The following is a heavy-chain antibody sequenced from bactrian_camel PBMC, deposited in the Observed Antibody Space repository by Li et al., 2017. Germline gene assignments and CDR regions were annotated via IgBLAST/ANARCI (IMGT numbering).Heavy chain of an antibody. CDR2: INSAGSGR. CDR3: TNLPD. J-gene: IGHJ4*01. CDR1: GFSAYD. V-gene: IGHV3S1*01. Sequence: HVQLVESGGGLVQPGGSLRLSCAASGFSAYDMNWVRQAPGKGLEWVANINSAGSGRWYAGSVNGRFTISRDNAKNWLYLQMNSLRSEDTALYYCTNLPDWGQGTQVTVS.